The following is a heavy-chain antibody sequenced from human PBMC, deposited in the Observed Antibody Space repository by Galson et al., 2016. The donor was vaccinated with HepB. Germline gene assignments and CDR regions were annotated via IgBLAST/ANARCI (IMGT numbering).Heavy chain of an antibody. CDR2: INQSGST. D-gene: IGHD3-3*02. Sequence: SETLSLTCAVHGGSLTGYYWSWIRQAPGKGLEWIGEINQSGSTHFNPSLKSRVTLSVDLSKKQFSLNLMSLTTADTAVYYCAPVTIFGVDPWSQGSQVTVSA. CDR1: GGSLTGYY. J-gene: IGHJ4*02. V-gene: IGHV4-34*01. CDR3: APVTIFGVDP.